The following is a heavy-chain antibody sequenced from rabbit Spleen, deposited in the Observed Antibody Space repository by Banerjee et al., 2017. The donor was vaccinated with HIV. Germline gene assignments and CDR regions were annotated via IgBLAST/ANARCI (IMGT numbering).Heavy chain of an antibody. V-gene: IGHV1S40*01. Sequence: QSLEESGGDLVKPGASLTLTCTASGFSFSSGCYIYWVRQAPGKGLEWIACIYAGSSGNAYYASWAKGRFTISKTSSTTVTLQMTSLTVADTATYFCARDRVPGYISYDYALGLWGPGTLVTVS. CDR1: GFSFSSGCY. J-gene: IGHJ6*01. CDR2: IYAGSSGNA. D-gene: IGHD6-1*01. CDR3: ARDRVPGYISYDYALGL.